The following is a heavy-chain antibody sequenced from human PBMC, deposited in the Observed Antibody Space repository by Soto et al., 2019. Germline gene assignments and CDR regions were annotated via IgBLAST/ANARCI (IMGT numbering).Heavy chain of an antibody. Sequence: SETLSLTCTVSGGSISSYYWSWIRQPPGKGLERIGYIYYSGSTNYNPSLKSRVTISVDTSKNQFSLKLSSVTAADTAVYYCARQGENEQWLVPAYYYYMDVWGKGTTVTVSS. CDR1: GGSISSYY. V-gene: IGHV4-59*08. D-gene: IGHD6-19*01. CDR2: IYYSGST. J-gene: IGHJ6*03. CDR3: ARQGENEQWLVPAYYYYMDV.